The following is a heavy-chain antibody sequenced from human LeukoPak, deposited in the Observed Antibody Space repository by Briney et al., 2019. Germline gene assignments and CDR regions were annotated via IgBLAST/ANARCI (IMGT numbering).Heavy chain of an antibody. CDR1: GYSISSGYY. J-gene: IGHJ5*02. Sequence: SETLSLTCTVSGYSISSGYYWGWIRQPPGKGLEWIGSIYHSGSTYYNPSLKSRVTISVDTSKNQFSLKLSSVTAADTAVYYCARHRFRGNWFDPWGQGTLVTVSS. D-gene: IGHD3-10*01. V-gene: IGHV4-38-2*02. CDR2: IYHSGST. CDR3: ARHRFRGNWFDP.